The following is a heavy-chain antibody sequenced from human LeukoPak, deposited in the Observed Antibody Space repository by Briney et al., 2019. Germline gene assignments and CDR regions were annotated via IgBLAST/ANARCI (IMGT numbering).Heavy chain of an antibody. Sequence: PGGSLRLSCAGSGFTFSSYSMNWVRQAPGKGLEWVSSISSSSSYIYYADSVKGRFTISRDNAKNSLYLQMNSLRAEDTAVYYCAREREGHFDYWGQGTLVTVSS. CDR1: GFTFSSYS. J-gene: IGHJ4*02. CDR2: ISSSSSYI. D-gene: IGHD1-26*01. CDR3: AREREGHFDY. V-gene: IGHV3-21*01.